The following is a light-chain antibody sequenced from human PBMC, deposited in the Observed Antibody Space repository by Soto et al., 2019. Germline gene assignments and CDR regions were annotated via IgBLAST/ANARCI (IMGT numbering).Light chain of an antibody. V-gene: IGLV2-14*02. CDR1: SSDVGSYNL. CDR2: EAS. Sequence: QSVLAQPASVTGSLGQSITISCSGTSSDVGSYNLISWYQQHPGKAPKVMIYEASKRPSGISDRFSGSKSGNTASLTISGLQAEDEGDYYCSSYTSSSSYVFGTGTKVTVL. J-gene: IGLJ1*01. CDR3: SSYTSSSSYV.